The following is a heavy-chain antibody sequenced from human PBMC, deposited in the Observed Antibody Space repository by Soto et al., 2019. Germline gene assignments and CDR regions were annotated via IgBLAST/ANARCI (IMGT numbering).Heavy chain of an antibody. Sequence: SVQVSCKASGGTFSSYTISWVRQAPGQGLEWMGRNIPILGIANYAQKFQGRVTITADKSTSTAYMELSSLRSEDTAVYYCAREIQAQTPFDYWGQGTLVTVSS. V-gene: IGHV1-69*04. D-gene: IGHD2-15*01. CDR3: AREIQAQTPFDY. CDR1: GGTFSSYT. J-gene: IGHJ4*02. CDR2: NIPILGIA.